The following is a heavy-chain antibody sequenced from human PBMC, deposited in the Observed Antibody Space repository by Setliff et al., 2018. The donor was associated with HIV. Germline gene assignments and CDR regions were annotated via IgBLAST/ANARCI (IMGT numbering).Heavy chain of an antibody. J-gene: IGHJ3*02. D-gene: IGHD3-10*01. V-gene: IGHV4-39*07. CDR2: IYYSGST. CDR1: GGSISVSSHY. Sequence: SETLSLTCTVSGGSISVSSHYWGWIRQPPGKGLEWIGSIYYSGSTSYNPSLRSRLTISVDTSKNQFSLKLDSVTAADTAVYYCARDLKSGSYSPGAFDIWGQGTMVTVS. CDR3: ARDLKSGSYSPGAFDI.